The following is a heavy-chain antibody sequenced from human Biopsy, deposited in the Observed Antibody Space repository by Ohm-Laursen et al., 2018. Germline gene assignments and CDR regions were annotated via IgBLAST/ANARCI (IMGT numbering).Heavy chain of an antibody. D-gene: IGHD2/OR15-2a*01. V-gene: IGHV4-61*01. Sequence: TLSLTCTLSGYSIIPSGPENWSWIRQPPGQGLQYIGFIYSGGNTNYNPSLRSRVTMSVDTSKNQFSLRLNSVTTADTAVYYCARGMRTTGWPYFDYWGQGILVTVSS. CDR3: ARGMRTTGWPYFDY. J-gene: IGHJ4*02. CDR1: GYSIIPSGPEN. CDR2: IYSGGNT.